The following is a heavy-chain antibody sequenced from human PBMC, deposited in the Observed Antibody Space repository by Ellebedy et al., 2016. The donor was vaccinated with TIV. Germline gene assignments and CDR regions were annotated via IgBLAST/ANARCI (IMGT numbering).Heavy chain of an antibody. D-gene: IGHD6-13*01. J-gene: IGHJ4*02. V-gene: IGHV3-23*01. Sequence: GESLKISCAASGFTFSTYSMNWVRQAPGKGLEWVSGISGSGNLAYYAESVKGRFTISRDNSKNMLFLQMNTLRVKDTAVYYCAKLSGVLSWYADYWGLGTLVTVSS. CDR3: AKLSGVLSWYADY. CDR2: ISGSGNLA. CDR1: GFTFSTYS.